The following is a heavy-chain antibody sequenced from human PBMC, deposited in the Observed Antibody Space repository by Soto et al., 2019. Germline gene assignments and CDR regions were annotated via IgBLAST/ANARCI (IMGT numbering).Heavy chain of an antibody. D-gene: IGHD3-10*01. CDR1: GGTFSSYA. CDR2: IIPIFGTA. J-gene: IGHJ6*02. CDR3: AREGGSGSYRYYGMDV. V-gene: IGHV1-69*12. Sequence: QVQLVQSGAEVKKPGSSVKVSCKASGGTFSSYAISWVRQAPGQGLEWMGGIIPIFGTANYAQKFQGRVTITADESTXTAYMELSSMRSEDTAVYYCAREGGSGSYRYYGMDVWGQGTTVTVSS.